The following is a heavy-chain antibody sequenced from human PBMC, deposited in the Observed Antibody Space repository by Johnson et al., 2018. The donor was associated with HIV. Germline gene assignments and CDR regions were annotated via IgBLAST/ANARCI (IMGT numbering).Heavy chain of an antibody. J-gene: IGHJ3*02. V-gene: IGHV3-30*04. CDR1: GFTFSSYA. Sequence: VQLVESGGGVVQPGRSLRLSCAASGFTFSSYAMHWVRQAPGKGLEWVAFIRFDGSNVHYGDSVKGRFTISRDNSKNTLYLQMNSLRAEDTAVYYCARDDILTGYYDAFDIWGQGTMVTVSS. CDR2: IRFDGSNV. CDR3: ARDDILTGYYDAFDI. D-gene: IGHD3-9*01.